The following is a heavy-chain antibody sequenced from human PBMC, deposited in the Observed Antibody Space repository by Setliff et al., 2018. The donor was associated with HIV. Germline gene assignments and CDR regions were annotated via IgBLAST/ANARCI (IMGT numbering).Heavy chain of an antibody. D-gene: IGHD6-6*01. CDR3: ARGSYSSSPEGYFDY. CDR2: VNPGNGNT. Sequence: AASVKVSCKASGYTFTNYGVHWVRQAPGQRLEWMGWVNPGNGNTKYSRKSQGRITITRDTSASTAFMELSSLRFEDTAVYYCARGSYSSSPEGYFDYWGQGTLVTVSS. CDR1: GYTFTNYG. J-gene: IGHJ4*02. V-gene: IGHV1-3*01.